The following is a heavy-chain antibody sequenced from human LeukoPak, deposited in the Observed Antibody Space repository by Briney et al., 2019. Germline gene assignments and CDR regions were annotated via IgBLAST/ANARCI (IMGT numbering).Heavy chain of an antibody. CDR3: AREYYYDSSGQGFDP. Sequence: ASVKVSCKASGYTFTSYDINWVRQATGQGREWMGWMNPNSGNTGYAQKFQGRVTITRNTSISTAYMELSSLRSEDTAVYYCAREYYYDSSGQGFDPWGQGTLVTVSS. CDR1: GYTFTSYD. V-gene: IGHV1-8*03. J-gene: IGHJ5*02. CDR2: MNPNSGNT. D-gene: IGHD3-22*01.